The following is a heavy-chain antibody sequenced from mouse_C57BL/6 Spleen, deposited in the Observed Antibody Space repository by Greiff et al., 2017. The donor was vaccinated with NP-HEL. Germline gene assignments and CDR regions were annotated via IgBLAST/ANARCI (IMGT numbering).Heavy chain of an antibody. CDR3: ARNRDYSNNYAMDY. J-gene: IGHJ4*01. V-gene: IGHV2-9-1*01. Sequence: VQRVESGPGLVAPSQSLSITCTVSGFSLTSYAISWVRQPPGKGLEWLGVIWTGGGPNYNSALKSRLSISKDNSKSQVFLKMNSLQTDDTARYYCARNRDYSNNYAMDYWGQGTSVTVSS. CDR2: IWTGGGP. CDR1: GFSLTSYA. D-gene: IGHD2-5*01.